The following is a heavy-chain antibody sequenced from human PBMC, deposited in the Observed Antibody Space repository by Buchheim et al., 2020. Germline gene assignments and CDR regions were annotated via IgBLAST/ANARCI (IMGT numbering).Heavy chain of an antibody. V-gene: IGHV3-33*01. CDR3: ARITAGSYYGMDV. D-gene: IGHD2-15*01. J-gene: IGHJ6*02. Sequence: QVQLVESGGGVVQPGRSLRLSCAASGLTFSTYGMHWVRQAPGKGLEWVAVIWYDGTKKYYADSVKGRFIISSDNSKNTLYLQMNSLRAEDTAVYYCARITAGSYYGMDVWGQGTT. CDR1: GLTFSTYG. CDR2: IWYDGTKK.